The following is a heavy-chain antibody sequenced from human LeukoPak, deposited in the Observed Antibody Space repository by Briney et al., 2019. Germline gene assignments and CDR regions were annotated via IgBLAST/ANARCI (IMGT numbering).Heavy chain of an antibody. CDR3: AKGVTNAFDI. CDR1: GFTIYSYA. Sequence: GGSLRLSCEASGFTIYSYAMTWVRQAPGKGLEWVSTIFAAGANTYYADSVKGRLTISRDNSKNTVYLQMNSLRADDTAVYYCAKGVTNAFDIWGQGTMVTVSS. CDR2: IFAAGANT. J-gene: IGHJ3*02. V-gene: IGHV3-23*01.